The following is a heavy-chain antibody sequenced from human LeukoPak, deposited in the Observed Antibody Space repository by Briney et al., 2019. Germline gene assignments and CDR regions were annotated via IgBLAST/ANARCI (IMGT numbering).Heavy chain of an antibody. CDR3: AKQAGYSTGYYDAVDS. D-gene: IGHD6-19*01. CDR2: IYPGDSDA. V-gene: IGHV5-51*01. CDR1: GYSFDSFW. J-gene: IGHJ4*02. Sequence: GESLKISCKGFGYSFDSFWIGWVRQMPGKGLEWMGLIYPGDSDARYRPSFQGQVTISADKSISTAYLQWSSLKASDTAMYCCAKQAGYSTGYYDAVDSWGQGTLVTVSS.